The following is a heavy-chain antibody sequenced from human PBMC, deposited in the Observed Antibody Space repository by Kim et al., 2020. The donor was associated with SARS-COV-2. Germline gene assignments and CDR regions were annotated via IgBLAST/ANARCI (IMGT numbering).Heavy chain of an antibody. CDR3: ARESLEHSSSSSMFDY. Sequence: SLKSRVTISVDTSKNQFSLKLSSVTAADTAVYYCARESLEHSSSSSMFDYWGQGTLVTVSS. J-gene: IGHJ4*02. V-gene: IGHV4-59*12. D-gene: IGHD6-6*01.